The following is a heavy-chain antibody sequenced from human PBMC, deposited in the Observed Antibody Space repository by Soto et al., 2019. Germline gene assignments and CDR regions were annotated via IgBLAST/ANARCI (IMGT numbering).Heavy chain of an antibody. V-gene: IGHV3-30*18. CDR3: AKDQRPNLKYYYYGMDV. CDR2: ISYDGSNK. Sequence: QVQLVESGGGVVQPGRSLRLSCAASGFNFSSYGMHWVRQAPGKGLEWVAVISYDGSNKYYADSVKGRFTISRDNSKNTLYLQMNSLRAQDSAVYYCAKDQRPNLKYYYYGMDVWGQGTTVTVSS. CDR1: GFNFSSYG. J-gene: IGHJ6*02.